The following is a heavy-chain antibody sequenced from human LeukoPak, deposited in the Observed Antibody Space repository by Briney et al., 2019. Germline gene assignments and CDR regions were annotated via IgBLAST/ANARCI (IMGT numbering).Heavy chain of an antibody. CDR1: GFTFSSYG. Sequence: GGSLRLSCAASGFTFSSYGMHWVRQAPGKALEWVAVISYDGSNKYYADSVKGRFTISRDNSKNTLYLQMNSLRAEDTAVYYCAKDWDPGYYDSSGSYPDYWGQGTLVTVSS. CDR2: ISYDGSNK. J-gene: IGHJ4*02. V-gene: IGHV3-30*18. D-gene: IGHD3-22*01. CDR3: AKDWDPGYYDSSGSYPDY.